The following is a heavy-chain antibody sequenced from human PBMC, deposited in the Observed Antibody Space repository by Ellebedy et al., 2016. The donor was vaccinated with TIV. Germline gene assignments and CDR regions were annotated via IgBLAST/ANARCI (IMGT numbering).Heavy chain of an antibody. Sequence: ASVKVSXXASGYTFTSYGISWVRQAPGQGLEWMGWISAYNGNTNYAQKLQGRVTMTTDTSTSTAYMELRSLRSDDTAVYYCATGGRYSSKLGFDPWGQGTLVTVSS. CDR1: GYTFTSYG. D-gene: IGHD6-19*01. V-gene: IGHV1-18*04. CDR2: ISAYNGNT. J-gene: IGHJ5*02. CDR3: ATGGRYSSKLGFDP.